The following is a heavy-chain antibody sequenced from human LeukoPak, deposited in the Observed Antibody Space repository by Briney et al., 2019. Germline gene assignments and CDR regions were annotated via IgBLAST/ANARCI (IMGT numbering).Heavy chain of an antibody. Sequence: PGGSLRLSCAASGFTFDDYAMHWVRQAPGKGLEWVSGISWNSGSIGYADSVKGRFTISRDNAKNSLYLQMNSLRAEDTALYYCAKDIGILTGLGAFDIWGQGTMVTVSS. CDR3: AKDIGILTGLGAFDI. V-gene: IGHV3-9*01. D-gene: IGHD3-9*01. J-gene: IGHJ3*02. CDR1: GFTFDDYA. CDR2: ISWNSGSI.